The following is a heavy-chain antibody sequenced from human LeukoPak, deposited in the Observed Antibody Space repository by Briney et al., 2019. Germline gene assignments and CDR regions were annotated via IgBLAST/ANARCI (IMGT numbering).Heavy chain of an antibody. CDR2: ISYDGSNK. Sequence: GGSLRLSCAASGFTFSIYAMHWVRQAPGKGLEWVAVISYDGSNKYYADSVKGRFTISRDNSKNTLYLQMNSLRAEDTAVYYCARGVPTGIDYFDYWGQGTLVTVSS. J-gene: IGHJ4*02. CDR3: ARGVPTGIDYFDY. V-gene: IGHV3-30-3*01. D-gene: IGHD1-1*01. CDR1: GFTFSIYA.